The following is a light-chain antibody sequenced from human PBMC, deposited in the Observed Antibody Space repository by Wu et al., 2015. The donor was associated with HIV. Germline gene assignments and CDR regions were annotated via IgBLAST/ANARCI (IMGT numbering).Light chain of an antibody. CDR3: QQYNKWPQT. CDR1: HGVSNS. Sequence: EIMMTQSPATLSVSAGERATLSCRASHGVSNSIAWYQQKGGQAPRLLIYDTSTRATGIPVTFSGSGSGTEFTLTISRLQSEDVAIYYCQQYNKWPQTFGQGTKVEI. V-gene: IGKV3-15*01. CDR2: DTS. J-gene: IGKJ1*01.